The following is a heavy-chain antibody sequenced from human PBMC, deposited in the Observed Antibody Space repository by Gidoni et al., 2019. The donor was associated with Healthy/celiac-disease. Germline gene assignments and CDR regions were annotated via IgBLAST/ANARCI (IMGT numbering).Heavy chain of an antibody. Sequence: EVQLVESGGGLVQPGGSLRLSCAASGFPFSSHAMSWVRQAPGKGLEWVSAISGSGGSTYYADSVKGRFTISRDNSKNTLYLQMNSLRAEDTAVYYCAKCSGGLKYYYYGMDVWGQGTTVTVSS. CDR1: GFPFSSHA. CDR2: ISGSGGST. CDR3: AKCSGGLKYYYYGMDV. J-gene: IGHJ6*02. D-gene: IGHD2-15*01. V-gene: IGHV3-23*04.